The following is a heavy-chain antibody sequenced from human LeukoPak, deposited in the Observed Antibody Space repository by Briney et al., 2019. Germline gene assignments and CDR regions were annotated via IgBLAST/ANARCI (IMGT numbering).Heavy chain of an antibody. CDR1: GFTFSNYW. J-gene: IGHJ4*02. D-gene: IGHD4-23*01. V-gene: IGHV3-74*01. CDR2: INSDGSST. Sequence: GGSLRLSCAASGFTFSNYWMHWGRQAPGKGLVWVSRINSDGSSTSYADSVKGRFTISRDNAKNTLYLQMNSLRVEDTAVYYCARGRPHGNDYWGQGTLVTVSS. CDR3: ARGRPHGNDY.